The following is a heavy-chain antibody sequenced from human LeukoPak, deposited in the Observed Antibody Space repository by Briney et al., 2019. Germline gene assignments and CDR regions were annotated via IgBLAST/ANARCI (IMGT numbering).Heavy chain of an antibody. CDR1: GYTFTGYY. J-gene: IGHJ6*02. D-gene: IGHD5-12*01. V-gene: IGHV1-2*02. CDR2: INPNSGGT. CDR3: AREPAPRPNHSGYDPTAYYYYGMDV. Sequence: GASVKVSCKASGYTFTGYYMHWVRQAPGQGLEWMGWINPNSGGTNYAQKFQGRVTMTRDTSISTAYMELSRLRSDDTAVYYCAREPAPRPNHSGYDPTAYYYYGMDVWGQGTTVTVSS.